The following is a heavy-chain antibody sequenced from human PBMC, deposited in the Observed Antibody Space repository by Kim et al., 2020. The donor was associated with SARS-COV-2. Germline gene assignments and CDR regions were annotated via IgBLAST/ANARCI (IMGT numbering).Heavy chain of an antibody. D-gene: IGHD6-13*01. CDR3: VKGSIAAAGSNHYYYGMDV. V-gene: IGHV3-64D*09. CDR2: ISSNGGST. CDR1: GFTFSSYA. J-gene: IGHJ6*02. Sequence: GGSLRLSCSASGFTFSSYAMHWVRQAPGKGLEYVSAISSNGGSTYYADSVKGRFTISRDNSKNTLYLQMSSLRAEDTAVYYCVKGSIAAAGSNHYYYGMDVWGQGTTVTVSS.